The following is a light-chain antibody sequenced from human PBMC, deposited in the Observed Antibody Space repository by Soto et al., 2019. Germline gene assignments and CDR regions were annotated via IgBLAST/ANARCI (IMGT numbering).Light chain of an antibody. CDR2: LNSDGSH. CDR1: SGYSSYA. V-gene: IGLV4-69*01. J-gene: IGLJ3*02. Sequence: QAVLTQSPSASASLGASVKLTCTLSSGYSSYAIAWHQQQPEKGPRYLMKLNSDGSHNKGGGIPDRFSGSSSGAERYLTISSLQSEDEADYYCQTWGTGIWVFGGGTKLTVL. CDR3: QTWGTGIWV.